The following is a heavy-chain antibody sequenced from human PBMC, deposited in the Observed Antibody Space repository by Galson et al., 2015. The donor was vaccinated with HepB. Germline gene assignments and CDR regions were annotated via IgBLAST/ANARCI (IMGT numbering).Heavy chain of an antibody. CDR1: GFTFNNYW. D-gene: IGHD4-17*01. CDR3: ARDMDDYGDFHMDV. Sequence: SLRLSCAASGFTFNNYWMHWVRQAPGKGLVWVSRIVTDGSSTSYADSVKGRFTISRDNAKNTLYLQMNSLRGEDTAVYYCARDMDDYGDFHMDVWGKGTTVTVSS. CDR2: IVTDGSST. V-gene: IGHV3-74*01. J-gene: IGHJ6*03.